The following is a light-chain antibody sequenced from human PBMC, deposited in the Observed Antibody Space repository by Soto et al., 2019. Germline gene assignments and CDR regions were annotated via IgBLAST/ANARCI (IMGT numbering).Light chain of an antibody. J-gene: IGKJ1*01. CDR3: QQRGNWPPWT. CDR2: DAS. V-gene: IGKV3-11*01. Sequence: EIVLTQSPATLSLSPGERATLSCRASQSVTSYLAWYQQRPGQAPRLLINDASRRATGIPDRFSGSGSGADFTLTISSLEPEDFAVYYCQQRGNWPPWTFGQGTKVDIK. CDR1: QSVTSY.